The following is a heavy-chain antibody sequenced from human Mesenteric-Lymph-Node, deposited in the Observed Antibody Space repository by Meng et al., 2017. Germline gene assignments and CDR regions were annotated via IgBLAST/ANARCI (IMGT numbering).Heavy chain of an antibody. Sequence: EVQLVASGGGLVQPVGALRLSWAASGFTFSSYAMSWVRQAPGKGLEWVSAISGSGGSTYYADSVKGRFTTSRDNSKDTLYLQMNSLRAEDTAVYFCAKGRVSDNYGRFDYWGQGTLVTASS. CDR1: GFTFSSYA. V-gene: IGHV3-23*04. D-gene: IGHD5-18*01. CDR2: ISGSGGST. J-gene: IGHJ4*02. CDR3: AKGRVSDNYGRFDY.